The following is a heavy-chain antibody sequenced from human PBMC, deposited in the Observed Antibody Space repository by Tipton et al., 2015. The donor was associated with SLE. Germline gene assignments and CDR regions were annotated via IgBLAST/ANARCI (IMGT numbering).Heavy chain of an antibody. D-gene: IGHD3-9*01. Sequence: TLSLTCTVSGGSISSSSYYWGWIRQPPGKGLEWIGSIYYSGSTYYNPSPQSRVTISVDTSKNQFSLKLSSVTAADTAVYYCARQGYDILTGYYKGFDYWARERWSPSPQ. CDR2: IYYSGST. V-gene: IGHV4-39*07. CDR1: GGSISSSSYY. J-gene: IGHJ4*02. CDR3: ARQGYDILTGYYKGFDY.